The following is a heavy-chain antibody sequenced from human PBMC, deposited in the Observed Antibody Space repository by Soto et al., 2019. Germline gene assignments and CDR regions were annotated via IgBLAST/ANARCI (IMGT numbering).Heavy chain of an antibody. J-gene: IGHJ6*02. D-gene: IGHD6-19*01. CDR1: GDSVSSNSAA. Sequence: KQSQTLSLTCAISGDSVSSNSAAWNWIRQSPSRGLEWLGRTYYRSKWYNDYAVSVKSRITINPDTSKNQFSLQLNSVTPEDTAVYYCARDFEVAGWFGPGRTQNYYYYGMDVWGQGTTVTVSS. CDR2: TYYRSKWYN. V-gene: IGHV6-1*01. CDR3: ARDFEVAGWFGPGRTQNYYYYGMDV.